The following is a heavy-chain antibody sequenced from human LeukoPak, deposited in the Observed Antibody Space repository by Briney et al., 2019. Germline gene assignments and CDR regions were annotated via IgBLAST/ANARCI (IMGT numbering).Heavy chain of an antibody. D-gene: IGHD3-10*01. CDR3: ARKTYYGSGSYDWFDP. V-gene: IGHV4-59*01. CDR1: GGSISGYY. CDR2: IYYSGST. Sequence: PSETLSLTCGVYGGSISGYYWSWIRDPPGKGLGRLGYIYYSGSTNYNPSLKSRVTISVDTSKNQFSLKLSSVTAADTAVYYCARKTYYGSGSYDWFDPWGQGTLVTVSS. J-gene: IGHJ5*02.